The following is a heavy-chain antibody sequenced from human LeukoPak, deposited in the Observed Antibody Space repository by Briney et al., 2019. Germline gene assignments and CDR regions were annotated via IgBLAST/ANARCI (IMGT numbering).Heavy chain of an antibody. J-gene: IGHJ4*02. Sequence: ASVKVSCKASGYTGTGYYIHWVRQAPGQGLEWMGWVNPNSGGTNYAQKFQGRVTMTRDTSISTAYMELSRLRSDDTAVYYCAREDDYGSNSYDYWGQGSLVTVSS. V-gene: IGHV1-2*02. CDR2: VNPNSGGT. D-gene: IGHD4-23*01. CDR3: AREDDYGSNSYDY. CDR1: GYTGTGYY.